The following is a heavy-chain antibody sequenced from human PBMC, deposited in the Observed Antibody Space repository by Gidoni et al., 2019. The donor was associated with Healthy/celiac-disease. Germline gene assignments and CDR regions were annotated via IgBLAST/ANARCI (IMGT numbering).Heavy chain of an antibody. CDR3: ARDRLGRYGYSWYFDL. CDR2: IKQDGSEK. J-gene: IGHJ2*01. D-gene: IGHD5-12*01. CDR1: GFTFSRYW. V-gene: IGHV3-7*03. Sequence: EVQLVASGGGVVQPGGSLRRSCAAAGFTFSRYWMSWVRQAPGKGLEWVANIKQDGSEKYYVDSVKGRFTISRYNAKNSLYLQMNSLRAEDTAVYYCARDRLGRYGYSWYFDLWGRGTLVTVSS.